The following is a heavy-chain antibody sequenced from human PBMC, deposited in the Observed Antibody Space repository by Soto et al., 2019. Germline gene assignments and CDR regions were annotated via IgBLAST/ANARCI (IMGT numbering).Heavy chain of an antibody. D-gene: IGHD5-12*01. Sequence: QVQLVESGGGVVQPGRSLRLSCAASGFTFSSYAMHWVRQAPGKGLEWVAVISYDGSNKYYADSVKGRFTSSRDNSKNTLYLQMNSLRAEDTAVYYCIVEMATIFDCWGQGTLVTVSS. CDR2: ISYDGSNK. CDR3: IVEMATIFDC. J-gene: IGHJ4*02. CDR1: GFTFSSYA. V-gene: IGHV3-30-3*01.